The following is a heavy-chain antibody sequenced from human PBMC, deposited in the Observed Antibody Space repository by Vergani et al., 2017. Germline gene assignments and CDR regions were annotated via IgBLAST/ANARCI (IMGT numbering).Heavy chain of an antibody. CDR2: ISYDGSNK. Sequence: VQLVESGGGLVQPGRSLRLSCAASGFTFSSYAMHWVRQAPGKGLEWVAVISYDGSNKYYADSVKGRFTISRDNSKNTLYLQMNSLRAEDTAVYYCARERGYCSGGSCSAYYYYYMDVWGKGTTVTVSS. CDR1: GFTFSSYA. CDR3: ARERGYCSGGSCSAYYYYYMDV. J-gene: IGHJ6*03. V-gene: IGHV3-30*04. D-gene: IGHD2-15*01.